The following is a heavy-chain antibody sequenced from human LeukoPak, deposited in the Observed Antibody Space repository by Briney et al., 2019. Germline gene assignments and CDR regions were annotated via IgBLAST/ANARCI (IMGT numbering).Heavy chain of an antibody. CDR1: GFTFSDYY. Sequence: GGSLRLSCAASGFTFSDYYMNWIRQSPGRGLEWISYISSRSGGAIYYADSVKGRFTISRDNAKGSLYLQMNSLRAEDTAVYYCAKDRQWLPRAFDYWGQGTLVTVSS. D-gene: IGHD6-19*01. V-gene: IGHV3-11*01. CDR3: AKDRQWLPRAFDY. CDR2: ISSRSGGAI. J-gene: IGHJ4*02.